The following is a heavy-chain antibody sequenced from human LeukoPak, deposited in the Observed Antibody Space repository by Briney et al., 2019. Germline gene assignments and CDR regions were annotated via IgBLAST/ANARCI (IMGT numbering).Heavy chain of an antibody. Sequence: ASMKVSCKASGYTFTGYYMHWVRQAPGQGLEWMGWINPNSGGTNYAQKFQGRVTMTRDTSISTAYMELSRLRSDDTAVYYCARELLKSSLQYYYGSGSSGYWGQGTLVTVSS. J-gene: IGHJ4*02. CDR1: GYTFTGYY. CDR2: INPNSGGT. CDR3: ARELLKSSLQYYYGSGSSGY. D-gene: IGHD3-10*01. V-gene: IGHV1-2*02.